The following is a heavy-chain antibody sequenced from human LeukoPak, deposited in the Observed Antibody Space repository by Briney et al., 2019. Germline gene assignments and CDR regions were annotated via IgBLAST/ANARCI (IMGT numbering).Heavy chain of an antibody. D-gene: IGHD3-22*01. CDR1: GFTVSTYH. CDR2: SYSSGST. CDR3: ARGASSGYDAFDI. Sequence: GGSLRLSCAASGFTVSTYHMGWVRQAPGRGLEWVSVSYSSGSTYYAESVKGRFTISRDNSKNTLYLQMNSLRAEDTAVYYCARGASSGYDAFDIWGQGTMVTVSS. V-gene: IGHV3-66*01. J-gene: IGHJ3*02.